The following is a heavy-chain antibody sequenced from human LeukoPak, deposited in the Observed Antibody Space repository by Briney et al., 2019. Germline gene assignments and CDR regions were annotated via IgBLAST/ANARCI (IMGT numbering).Heavy chain of an antibody. Sequence: GASVKVSCKASGYTFTGYYMHWVRQAPGQGLEWMGWINPNSGGTNYAQKFQGRVTMTRDTSISTAYMELSRLRSDDTAVYYCARVGRGLWFGELFTNWFDPWGQGTLVTVSS. CDR3: ARVGRGLWFGELFTNWFDP. CDR1: GYTFTGYY. D-gene: IGHD3-10*01. CDR2: INPNSGGT. J-gene: IGHJ5*02. V-gene: IGHV1-2*02.